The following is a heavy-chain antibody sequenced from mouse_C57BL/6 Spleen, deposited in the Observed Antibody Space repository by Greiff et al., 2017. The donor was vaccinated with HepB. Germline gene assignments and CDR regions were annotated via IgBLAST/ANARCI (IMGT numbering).Heavy chain of an antibody. V-gene: IGHV1-55*01. Sequence: QVQLQQPGAELVKPGASVKMSCKASGYTFTSYWITWVKQRPGQGLEWIGDIYPGSGSTNYNEKFKSKATLTVDTSSSTAYMQLSSLTSEDSAVYYCASEYDYDDAMDYWGQGTSVTVSS. CDR1: GYTFTSYW. J-gene: IGHJ4*01. D-gene: IGHD2-4*01. CDR2: IYPGSGST. CDR3: ASEYDYDDAMDY.